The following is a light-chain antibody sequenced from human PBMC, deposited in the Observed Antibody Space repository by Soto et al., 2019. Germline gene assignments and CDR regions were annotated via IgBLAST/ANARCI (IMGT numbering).Light chain of an antibody. CDR2: EVT. CDR1: SSDIGGYHY. V-gene: IGLV2-14*01. CDR3: SSYTSSSTLKV. Sequence: SALTQPASVSGSPGKSITIAFTGTSSDIGGYHYVSWYQQHPGKAPKLMIYEVTNRPSGISNRFSGSKSGNTASLTISGLQAEDEADYYCSSYTSSSTLKVFGGGTKVTVL. J-gene: IGLJ2*01.